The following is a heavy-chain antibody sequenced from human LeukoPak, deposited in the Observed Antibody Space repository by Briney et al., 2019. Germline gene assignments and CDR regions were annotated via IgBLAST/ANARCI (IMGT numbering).Heavy chain of an antibody. CDR2: TYYRSKWYN. CDR1: GDSVSSNSAA. V-gene: IGHV6-1*01. CDR3: VRTLGYGIDV. D-gene: IGHD7-27*01. Sequence: SQTLSLTCGISGDSVSSNSAAWIWIRQSPSRGLEWLAGTYYRSKWYNDYAVSVQSRITINSDTSRNQFSLQLNSVTPEDTAVYYCVRTLGYGIDVWGRGTAVTVSS. J-gene: IGHJ6*02.